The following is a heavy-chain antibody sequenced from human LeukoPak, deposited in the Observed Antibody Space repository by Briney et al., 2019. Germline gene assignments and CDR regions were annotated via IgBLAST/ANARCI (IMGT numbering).Heavy chain of an antibody. J-gene: IGHJ3*02. Sequence: GGSLRLSCAASGFTFDDYAMHWVRQAPGKGLDWVSGISWNSGSIGYADSVKGRFTISRDNAKNSLYLQMNSLRAEDMALYYCAKDITIFGVATVPDAFDIWGQGTMVTVSS. CDR2: ISWNSGSI. CDR3: AKDITIFGVATVPDAFDI. D-gene: IGHD3-3*01. CDR1: GFTFDDYA. V-gene: IGHV3-9*03.